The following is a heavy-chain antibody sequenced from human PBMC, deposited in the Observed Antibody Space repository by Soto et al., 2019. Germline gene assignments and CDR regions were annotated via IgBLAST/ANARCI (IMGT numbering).Heavy chain of an antibody. V-gene: IGHV3-48*01. D-gene: IGHD1-1*01. CDR2: ISSTSSRI. J-gene: IGHJ4*02. CDR1: GFTFSTTY. CDR3: VTDAYNQKVDY. Sequence: PGGSLRLSCAASGFTFSTTYMNWVRQAPGKGLEWVSFISSTSSRIFYADSVKGRFTISRDNAKNSLYLQMNSLRVEDTAVYYCVTDAYNQKVDYWGLGTLVTVSS.